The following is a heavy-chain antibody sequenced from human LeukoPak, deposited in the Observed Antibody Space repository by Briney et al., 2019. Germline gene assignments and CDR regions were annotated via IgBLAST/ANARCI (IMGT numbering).Heavy chain of an antibody. CDR2: ISSSSSYI. CDR1: GFTFSSYS. Sequence: GGSLGLSCAASGFTFSSYSMNWVRQAPGKGLEWVSSISSSSSYIYYADSVKGRFTISRDNAKNSLYLQMNSLRAEDTAVYYCARDFYDSSGYSHPGYWGQGTLVTVSS. CDR3: ARDFYDSSGYSHPGY. V-gene: IGHV3-21*01. D-gene: IGHD3-22*01. J-gene: IGHJ4*02.